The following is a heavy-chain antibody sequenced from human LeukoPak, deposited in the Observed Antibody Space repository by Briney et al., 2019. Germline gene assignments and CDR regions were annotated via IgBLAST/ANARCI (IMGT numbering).Heavy chain of an antibody. CDR2: IYYSGST. CDR3: ARALSSGWADTFDI. V-gene: IGHV4-59*12. Sequence: GSLRLSCAASGFTFSSYSMNWVRQAPGKGLEWIGNIYYSGSTYYNPSLKSRVTISVDTSKNQFSLKVRSVTAADTAVYYCARALSSGWADTFDIWGQGTMVTVSS. CDR1: GFTFSSYS. D-gene: IGHD6-19*01. J-gene: IGHJ3*02.